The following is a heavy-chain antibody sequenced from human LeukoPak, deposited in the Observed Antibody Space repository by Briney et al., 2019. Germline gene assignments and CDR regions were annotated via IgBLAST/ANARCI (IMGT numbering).Heavy chain of an antibody. CDR1: GFPFSSYG. CDR2: ISGSGETT. D-gene: IGHD3-22*01. CDR3: AKTHGYFDQ. J-gene: IGHJ4*02. Sequence: GGSLRLSCAASGFPFSSYGMTWLRQTPAKGLEWVSAISGSGETTYYSDSVKGRFTISGDNSKNTLFLQMNSLRVEDAAMYYCAKTHGYFDQWGQGTLVAVSS. V-gene: IGHV3-23*01.